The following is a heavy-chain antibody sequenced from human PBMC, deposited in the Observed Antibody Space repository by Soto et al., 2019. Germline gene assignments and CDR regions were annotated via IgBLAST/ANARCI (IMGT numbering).Heavy chain of an antibody. CDR2: IWYDGSNK. D-gene: IGHD3-16*01. Sequence: QVQLVESGGGVVQPGRSLRLSCAASGFTFSSYGMHWVRQAPGKGLEWVAVIWYDGSNKYYADSVKGRFTISRDNSKNTLYLQMNSLRAEDTAVYYCARDGGKHGRHDAFDIWGQGTMVTVSS. CDR1: GFTFSSYG. CDR3: ARDGGKHGRHDAFDI. J-gene: IGHJ3*02. V-gene: IGHV3-33*01.